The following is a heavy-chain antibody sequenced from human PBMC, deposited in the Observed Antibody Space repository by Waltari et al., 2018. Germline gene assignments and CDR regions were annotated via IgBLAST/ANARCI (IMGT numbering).Heavy chain of an antibody. CDR1: GYTFTDYY. D-gene: IGHD3-22*01. Sequence: EVQLVQSGAEVKKPGATVKISCKVSGYTFTDYYMHWVQQAPGKGLEWMGLVEPEEGETIYAAKFQGRVTITADTSTDTAYMELSSLRSEDTAVYYCATTSRHGVYYDSSGYLDYWGQGTLVTVSS. CDR3: ATTSRHGVYYDSSGYLDY. V-gene: IGHV1-69-2*01. J-gene: IGHJ4*02. CDR2: VEPEEGET.